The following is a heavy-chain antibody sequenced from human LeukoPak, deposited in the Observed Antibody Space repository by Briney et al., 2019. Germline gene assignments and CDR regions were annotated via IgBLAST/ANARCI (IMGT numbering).Heavy chain of an antibody. CDR3: ATIAARGGGYYYYSMDV. D-gene: IGHD6-13*01. V-gene: IGHV4-34*01. J-gene: IGHJ6*03. Sequence: SETLSLTCAVYGGSFSGYYWSWIRQPPGKGLEWIGEINHSGSNNSNPSLKSRVTISVDTSKTQFSLKLSSVTAADTAVYYCATIAARGGGYYYYSMDVWGKGTTVTVSS. CDR2: INHSGSN. CDR1: GGSFSGYY.